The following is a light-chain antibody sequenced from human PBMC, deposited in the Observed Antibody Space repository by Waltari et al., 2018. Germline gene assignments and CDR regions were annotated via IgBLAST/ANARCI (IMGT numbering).Light chain of an antibody. J-gene: IGKJ2*01. CDR2: DAS. Sequence: DIQMTQSPSSLSASVGDRVTITCQASQYITNYLNWYQQKPGKAPKLLIYDASNLEKGVPSRFSGSGSGTDFTFTISNLQPEDIATYYCQQYDNVPRTFGQGTKLEI. CDR1: QYITNY. CDR3: QQYDNVPRT. V-gene: IGKV1-33*01.